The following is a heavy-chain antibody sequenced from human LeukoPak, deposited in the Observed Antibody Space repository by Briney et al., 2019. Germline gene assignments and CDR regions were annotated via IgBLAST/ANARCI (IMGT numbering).Heavy chain of an antibody. V-gene: IGHV1-18*01. J-gene: IGHJ4*02. D-gene: IGHD3-10*01. CDR3: ARVDGVWFGELLGYFDY. CDR2: ISAYNGNT. Sequence: GASVKVSCKASGYTFTSYGISWVRQAPGQGLEWMGWISAYNGNTNYAQKPQGRVTMTTDTSTSTAYMELRSLRSDDTAVYYCARVDGVWFGELLGYFDYWGQGTLVTVAS. CDR1: GYTFTSYG.